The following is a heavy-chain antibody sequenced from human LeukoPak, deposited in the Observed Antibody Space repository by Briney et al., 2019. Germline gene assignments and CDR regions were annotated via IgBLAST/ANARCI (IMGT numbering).Heavy chain of an antibody. J-gene: IGHJ4*02. V-gene: IGHV3-23*01. D-gene: IGHD2-21*01. CDR1: GFTFSSYW. CDR3: AKNLIAGYSTFFDY. CDR2: ISGSGGST. Sequence: GGSLRLSCAASGFTFSSYWMHWVRQAPGKGLEWVSAISGSGGSTYYADSVKGRFTISRDNSKYTLSLQMNSLRAEDTAIYYCAKNLIAGYSTFFDYWGQGTLVTVSS.